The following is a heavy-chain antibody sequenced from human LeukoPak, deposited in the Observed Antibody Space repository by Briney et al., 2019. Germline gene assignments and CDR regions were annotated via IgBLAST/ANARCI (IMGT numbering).Heavy chain of an antibody. V-gene: IGHV4-4*02. CDR2: IHPSGSV. CDR1: RGSVNNDRW. CDR3: ATYHDISSGFTFDS. D-gene: IGHD3-9*01. Sequence: SETLSLTCAVSRGSVNNDRWWNWVRHPPGKGLEWIGEIHPSGSVRYDPSLKSRVSISLDKSNDHVSLTLTSVTAADTAVYFCATYHDISSGFTFDSWGQGTLVTVSS. J-gene: IGHJ4*02.